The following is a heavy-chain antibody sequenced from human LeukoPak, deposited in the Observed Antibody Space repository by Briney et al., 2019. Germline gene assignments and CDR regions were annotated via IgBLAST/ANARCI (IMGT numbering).Heavy chain of an antibody. CDR2: IYYSGST. V-gene: IGHV4-39*07. D-gene: IGHD1-26*01. Sequence: SETLSLTCTVSGGSISSSSYYWGWIRQPPGKGLEWIGSIYYSGSTYYNPSLKSRVTISVDTSKNQFSLKLSSVTAADTAVYYCARDYRRYSGSYAKEMLVGYFDYWGQGTLVTVSS. J-gene: IGHJ4*02. CDR3: ARDYRRYSGSYAKEMLVGYFDY. CDR1: GGSISSSSYY.